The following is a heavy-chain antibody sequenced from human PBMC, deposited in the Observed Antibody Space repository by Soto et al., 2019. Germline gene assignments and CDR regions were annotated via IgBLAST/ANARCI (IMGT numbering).Heavy chain of an antibody. CDR2: INAGNGNT. CDR1: GYTFTSYA. V-gene: IGHV1-3*01. Sequence: ASVKVSCKASGYTFTSYAMHWVRQAPGQRLEWMGWINAGNGNTKYSQKFQGRVTITRDMSTSTAYMELSSLRSEDTAVYYCAAMYYYDSSGYYGPRYFDYWGQGTLVTVSS. J-gene: IGHJ4*02. CDR3: AAMYYYDSSGYYGPRYFDY. D-gene: IGHD3-22*01.